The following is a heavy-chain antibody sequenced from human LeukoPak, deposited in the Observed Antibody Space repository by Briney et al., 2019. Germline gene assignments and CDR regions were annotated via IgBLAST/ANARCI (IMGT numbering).Heavy chain of an antibody. Sequence: GGSLRLSWAASGFTVSSNYMSWVRQAPGKGLEWVSVIYSGGSTYYADSVKGRFTISRDNSKNTLYLQMNSLRAEDTAVYYCASNSGYDLDYYYMDVWGKGTTVTVSS. CDR2: IYSGGST. J-gene: IGHJ6*03. D-gene: IGHD5-12*01. CDR1: GFTVSSNY. CDR3: ASNSGYDLDYYYMDV. V-gene: IGHV3-53*01.